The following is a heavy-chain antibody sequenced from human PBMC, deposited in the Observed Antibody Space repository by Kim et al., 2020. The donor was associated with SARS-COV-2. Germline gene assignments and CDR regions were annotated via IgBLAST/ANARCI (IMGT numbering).Heavy chain of an antibody. CDR3: ARVVDTANYGMDV. Sequence: YADSVKGRFTISRDNAKNSLYLQMNSLRAEDTAVYSCARVVDTANYGMDVWGQGTTVTVSS. V-gene: IGHV3-21*01. J-gene: IGHJ6*02. D-gene: IGHD5-18*01.